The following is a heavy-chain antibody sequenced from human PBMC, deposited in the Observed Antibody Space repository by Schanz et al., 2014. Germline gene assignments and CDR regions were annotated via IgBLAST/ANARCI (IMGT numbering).Heavy chain of an antibody. J-gene: IGHJ4*02. CDR1: GITFSSHS. CDR3: VRVSFADPRLYRGMDRDIDY. CDR2: ISTSGTYM. D-gene: IGHD5-18*01. V-gene: IGHV3-21*01. Sequence: PGGSLRLSCAASGITFSSHSFNWVRQAPGKGLEWVSSISTSGTYMYIADSLKGPLTISRDDAKKSMYLQMNNLRAEDTAVYYCVRVSFADPRLYRGMDRDIDYWGQGTLVTVSS.